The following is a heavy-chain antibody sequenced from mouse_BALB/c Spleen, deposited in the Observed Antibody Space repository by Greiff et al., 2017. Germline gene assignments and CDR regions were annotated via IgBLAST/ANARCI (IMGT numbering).Heavy chain of an antibody. CDR2: ISYSGST. Sequence: EVKLVESGPGLVKPSQSLSLTCTVTGYSITSDYAWNWIRQFPGNKLEWMGYISYSGSTSYNPSLKSRISITRDTSKNQFFLQLNSVTTEDTATYYCARWGYGNYGFAYWGQGTLVTVSA. D-gene: IGHD2-10*02. J-gene: IGHJ3*01. V-gene: IGHV3-2*02. CDR1: GYSITSDYA. CDR3: ARWGYGNYGFAY.